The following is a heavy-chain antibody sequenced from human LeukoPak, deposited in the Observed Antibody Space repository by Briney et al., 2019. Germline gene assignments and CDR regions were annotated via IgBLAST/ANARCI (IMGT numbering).Heavy chain of an antibody. CDR2: ISNSGAKT. D-gene: IGHD5-12*01. J-gene: IGHJ4*02. Sequence: GGSLRLSCAASGFTFSSYGMHWVRQAPGKGLEWVSAISNSGAKTYYADSVKGRFTISRDNSKNTLYLQMNSLRDEDTAVYYCGEVGSGNKFDYWGQGTLVTVSS. CDR1: GFTFSSYG. V-gene: IGHV3-23*01. CDR3: GEVGSGNKFDY.